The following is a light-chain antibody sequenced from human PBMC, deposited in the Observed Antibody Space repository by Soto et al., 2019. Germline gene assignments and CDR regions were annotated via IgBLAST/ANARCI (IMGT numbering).Light chain of an antibody. Sequence: QSVLTQPPSASGTPGQRVTISCSGSSSNIGTNYVYWYQQLPGAAPKLLIYRSNQRPSGVPDRFSGSKSGTSASLAISGLRSEDEVDYYCAAWDDSLSGPLFVFGTGTKVTVL. V-gene: IGLV1-47*01. J-gene: IGLJ1*01. CDR3: AAWDDSLSGPLFV. CDR2: RSN. CDR1: SSNIGTNY.